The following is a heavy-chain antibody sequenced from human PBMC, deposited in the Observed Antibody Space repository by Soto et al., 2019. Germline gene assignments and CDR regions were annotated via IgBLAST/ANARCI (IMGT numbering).Heavy chain of an antibody. Sequence: GGSLRLSCAASGLTFSNVWMTWVRQAPGKGLEWVGRIKSKSDGETADVAAPVKGRFTISRDDSKNTVFLEMNSLKSEDTALYYCAITAMINRDSSTSFDYWGQGTLVTVSS. J-gene: IGHJ4*02. CDR2: IKSKSDGETA. CDR3: AITAMINRDSSTSFDY. CDR1: GLTFSNVW. V-gene: IGHV3-15*01. D-gene: IGHD5-18*01.